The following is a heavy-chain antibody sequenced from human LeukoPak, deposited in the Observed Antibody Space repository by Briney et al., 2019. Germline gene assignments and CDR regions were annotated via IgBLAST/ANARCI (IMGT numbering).Heavy chain of an antibody. J-gene: IGHJ6*03. CDR1: GYSFTKYW. D-gene: IGHD1-1*01. Sequence: GESLKISCKGSGYSFTKYWIGWVRQMPGKGLEWMGIIYPDDSDARYNPSFQGQVTISADKSINTAYLQWSSLKASDTAMYYCARHSRQHGGFYYYYMDVWGKGTTVTVSS. CDR2: IYPDDSDA. V-gene: IGHV5-51*01. CDR3: ARHSRQHGGFYYYYMDV.